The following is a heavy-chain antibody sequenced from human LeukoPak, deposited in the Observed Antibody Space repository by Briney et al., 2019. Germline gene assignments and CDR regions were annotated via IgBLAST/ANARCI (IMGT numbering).Heavy chain of an antibody. J-gene: IGHJ4*02. Sequence: GGSLRLSCAASGFTFSTYWMHWVRQAPGKGLVWVSRINSDGSSISCADSVKGRFTISRDNAKNTVYLQMNSLRVEDTAVYYCARGYDYWGQGTLVTVSS. CDR3: ARGYDY. D-gene: IGHD5-18*01. CDR1: GFTFSTYW. V-gene: IGHV3-74*01. CDR2: INSDGSSI.